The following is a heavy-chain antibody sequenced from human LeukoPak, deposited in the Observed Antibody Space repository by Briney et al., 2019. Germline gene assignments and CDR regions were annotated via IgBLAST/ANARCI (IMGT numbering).Heavy chain of an antibody. D-gene: IGHD6-13*01. CDR3: ARGSSRTHYYYYYMDV. Sequence: ASVKVSCKASGYTFTGYYMHWVRQAPGQGLEWMGRINPNSGGTNYAQKFQGRVTMTRDTSISTAYMELSRLRSDDTAVYYCARGSSRTHYYYYYMDVWGKGTTVTVSS. CDR1: GYTFTGYY. J-gene: IGHJ6*03. CDR2: INPNSGGT. V-gene: IGHV1-2*02.